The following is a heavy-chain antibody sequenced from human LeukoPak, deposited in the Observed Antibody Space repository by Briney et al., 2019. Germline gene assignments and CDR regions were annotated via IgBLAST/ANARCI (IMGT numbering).Heavy chain of an antibody. V-gene: IGHV1-18*04. Sequence: ASVKVSCKASGYTFTDYFMHWVRQAPGQGLEWMGWISAYNGNTIYAQKLQGRVTMTTDTSTSTAYMELRSLRSDDTAVYYCAREYYYGSGSQKWFDPWGQGTLVTVSS. CDR2: ISAYNGNT. CDR3: AREYYYGSGSQKWFDP. CDR1: GYTFTDYF. J-gene: IGHJ5*02. D-gene: IGHD3-10*01.